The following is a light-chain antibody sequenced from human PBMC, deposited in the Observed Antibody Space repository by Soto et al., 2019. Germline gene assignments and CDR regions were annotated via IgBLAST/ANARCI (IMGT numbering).Light chain of an antibody. Sequence: QSVLTQPASLSGSPGQSITISCTGTSSDVGDYNYVSWYQQHPGKAPKLMIYEVNNRPSGVSNRFSGSKSGNTASLTISGLQAEDEAHYYCSSYTSSFTLVFGTGTKVTVL. V-gene: IGLV2-14*01. CDR3: SSYTSSFTLV. J-gene: IGLJ1*01. CDR1: SSDVGDYNY. CDR2: EVN.